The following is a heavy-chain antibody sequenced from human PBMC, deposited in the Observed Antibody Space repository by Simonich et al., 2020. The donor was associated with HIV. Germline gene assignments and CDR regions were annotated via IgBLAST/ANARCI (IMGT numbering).Heavy chain of an antibody. CDR2: ISWNSGSI. J-gene: IGHJ4*02. CDR3: AKDRYSSSSGSFDY. CDR1: GFTFDDYA. Sequence: EVQLVESGGGLVQPGRSLRLSCAASGFTFDDYAWHWVRQAPGKGREWVSGISWNSGSIGYADSVKGRFTISRDNAKNSLYLQMNSLRAEDMALYYCAKDRYSSSSGSFDYWGQGTLVTVSS. D-gene: IGHD6-6*01. V-gene: IGHV3-9*03.